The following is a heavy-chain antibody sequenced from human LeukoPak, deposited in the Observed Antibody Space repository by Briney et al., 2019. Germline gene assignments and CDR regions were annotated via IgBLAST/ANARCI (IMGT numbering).Heavy chain of an antibody. CDR2: ISGSGGST. CDR1: GFTFSNYA. J-gene: IGHJ3*02. CDR3: AKDRAAAGYDAFDI. D-gene: IGHD6-13*01. Sequence: PGGSLRLSCVTPGFTFSNYAMTWVRQAPGKGLEWVSAISGSGGSTYYADSVKGRFTISRDNSKNTLYLQMNSLRAEDTAVYYCAKDRAAAGYDAFDIWGQGTMVTVSS. V-gene: IGHV3-23*01.